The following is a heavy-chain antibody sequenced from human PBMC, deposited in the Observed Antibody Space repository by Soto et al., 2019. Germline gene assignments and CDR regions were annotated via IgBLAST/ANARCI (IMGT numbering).Heavy chain of an antibody. CDR2: INPNSGGT. J-gene: IGHJ6*02. CDR3: ARCFRAFCSGGGGDKESLVVHGLKV. D-gene: IGHD2-15*01. Sequence: ASVKVSCKASGYTFTGYYMHWVRQAPGQRLEWMGWINPNSGGTNYAQKFQGWVTMTRDTSISTAYMELSRLRSDDTAVSYCARCFRAFCSGGGGDKESLVVHGLKVGGQGTAVTVS. V-gene: IGHV1-2*04. CDR1: GYTFTGYY.